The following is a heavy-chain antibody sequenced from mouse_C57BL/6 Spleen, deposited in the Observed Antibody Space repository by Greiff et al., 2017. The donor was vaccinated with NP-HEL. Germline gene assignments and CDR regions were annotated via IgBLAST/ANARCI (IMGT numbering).Heavy chain of an antibody. V-gene: IGHV5-9*01. CDR3: ARHGGSSYGDY. CDR2: ISGGGGNT. Sequence: EVMLVESGGGLVKPGGSLKLSCAASGFTFSSYTMSWVRQTPEQRLEWVATISGGGGNTYYPDSVKGRFTISRDNAKNTLYLQMSSLRSEDTALYYCARHGGSSYGDYWGQGTTLTVSS. J-gene: IGHJ2*01. CDR1: GFTFSSYT. D-gene: IGHD1-1*01.